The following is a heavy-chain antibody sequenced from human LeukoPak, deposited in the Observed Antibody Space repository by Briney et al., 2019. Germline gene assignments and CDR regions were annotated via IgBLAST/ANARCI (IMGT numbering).Heavy chain of an antibody. CDR3: AKVGPYCSGGSCYFDY. J-gene: IGHJ4*02. D-gene: IGHD2-15*01. CDR2: ISWNSGSI. V-gene: IGHV3-9*01. CDR1: GFTFDDYA. Sequence: GGSLRLSCAASGFTFDDYAMHWVRQAPGKGLEWVSGISWNSGSIGYADSVKGRFTISRDKAKNSLYLQMNSLRAEDTALYYCAKVGPYCSGGSCYFDYWGQGTLVTVSS.